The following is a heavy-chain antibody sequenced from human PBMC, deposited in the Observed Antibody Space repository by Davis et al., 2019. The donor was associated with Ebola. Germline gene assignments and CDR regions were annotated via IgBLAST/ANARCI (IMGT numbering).Heavy chain of an antibody. CDR1: GFTFSSYG. CDR3: ARDLGWVVATISKSFDY. Sequence: PGGSLRLSCAASGFTFSSYGMHWVRQAPGKGLEWVAVIWYDGSNKYYADSVKGRFTISRDNSKNTRYLQMNSLRAEDTAVYYCARDLGWVVATISKSFDYWGQGTLVTVSS. D-gene: IGHD5-12*01. J-gene: IGHJ4*02. V-gene: IGHV3-33*01. CDR2: IWYDGSNK.